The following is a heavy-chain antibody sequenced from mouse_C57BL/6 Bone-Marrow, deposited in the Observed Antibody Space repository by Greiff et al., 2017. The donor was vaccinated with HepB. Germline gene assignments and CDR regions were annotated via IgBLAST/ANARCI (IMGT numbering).Heavy chain of an antibody. CDR1: GYTFTSYT. Sequence: VQLQQSGAELARPGASVTMSCKASGYTFTSYTIHWVKQRPGQGLEWIGYINPSSGYTKYNQKFKDKATLTADKSSSTAYMQLSSLTSEDSAVYYWAREGGNYLNYFDYWGQGTTLTVSS. CDR3: AREGGNYLNYFDY. J-gene: IGHJ2*01. V-gene: IGHV1-4*01. D-gene: IGHD2-1*01. CDR2: INPSSGYT.